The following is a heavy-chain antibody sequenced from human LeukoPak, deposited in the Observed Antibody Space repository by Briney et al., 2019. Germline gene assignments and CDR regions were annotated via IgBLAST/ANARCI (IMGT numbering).Heavy chain of an antibody. CDR1: GGSFSGYY. J-gene: IGHJ4*02. CDR3: ARRASVAATLDY. Sequence: SETLSLTCAIYGGSFSGYYWSWIRQPPGKGLEWIGDINHSGSTNYNPSLKSRVTMSVDTSKNQFSLKLSSVTAADTAVYYCARRASVAATLDYWGRGTLVTVSS. CDR2: INHSGST. D-gene: IGHD2-15*01. V-gene: IGHV4-34*01.